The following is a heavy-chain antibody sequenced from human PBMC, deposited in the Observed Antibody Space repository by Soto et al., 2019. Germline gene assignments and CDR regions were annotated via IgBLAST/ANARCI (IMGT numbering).Heavy chain of an antibody. J-gene: IGHJ6*02. CDR2: SSWNSGSI. D-gene: IGHD6-6*01. V-gene: IGHV3-9*01. Sequence: GGSLRLSCAASGFTFDDYAMHWLRQAPGKGLEWVSGSSWNSGSIGYADSVNGRFTISRGNAKNSLYLQMNSLRAEDTALYYCAKAQFIAARGYNYYYYYGLEVWGQGTTVTVSS. CDR3: AKAQFIAARGYNYYYYYGLEV. CDR1: GFTFDDYA.